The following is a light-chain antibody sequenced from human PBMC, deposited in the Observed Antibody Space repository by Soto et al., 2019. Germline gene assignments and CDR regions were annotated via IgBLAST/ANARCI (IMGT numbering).Light chain of an antibody. V-gene: IGKV1-5*01. Sequence: GDRVTITCRASQTTNTWLAWYQQKPGTAPKLLIYDASSLEGGVPSRFSVSGSGTEFTLTISSLQPDDLATYYCQQYISYPYTFGQGTKVEFK. CDR1: QTTNTW. J-gene: IGKJ2*01. CDR3: QQYISYPYT. CDR2: DAS.